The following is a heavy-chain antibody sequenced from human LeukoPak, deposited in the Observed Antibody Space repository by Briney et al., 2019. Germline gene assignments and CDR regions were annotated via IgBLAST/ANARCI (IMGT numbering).Heavy chain of an antibody. CDR3: AREEFMTTVTTGFDP. J-gene: IGHJ5*02. D-gene: IGHD4-17*01. CDR2: MNPNSGNT. V-gene: IGHV1-8*02. CDR1: GYTFTSYD. Sequence: ASMKVSCKASGYTFTSYDINWVRQATGQGLEWMGWMNPNSGNTGYAQKFQGRVTMTRNTSISTAYMELSSLRSEDTAVYYCAREEFMTTVTTGFDPWGQGTLVTVSS.